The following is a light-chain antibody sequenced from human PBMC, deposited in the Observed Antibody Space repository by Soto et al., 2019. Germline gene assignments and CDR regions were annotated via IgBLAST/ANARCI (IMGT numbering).Light chain of an antibody. Sequence: EIVLTQSPGTLSLFPGERATLSCKASQSLTTRYLAWYQQKPGQAPRLLLYGASSWATSIPDRFSGSSSGTDFTLTISRLEPEDFAEYYCQQYGTSPTFGQGTRLEIK. CDR1: QSLTTRY. CDR3: QQYGTSPT. CDR2: GAS. J-gene: IGKJ5*01. V-gene: IGKV3-20*01.